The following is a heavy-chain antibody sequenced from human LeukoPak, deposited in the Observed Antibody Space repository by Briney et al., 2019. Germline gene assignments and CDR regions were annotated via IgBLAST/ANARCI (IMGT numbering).Heavy chain of an antibody. J-gene: IGHJ4*02. CDR3: ARLLGDSSGYYPRPFAY. V-gene: IGHV4-59*01. Sequence: SETLSLTCTVSGGSISSYYWSWIRQPPGKGLEWIGYIYYSGSTNYNPSLKSRVTISVDTSKNQFSLKLSSVTAADTAVYYCARLLGDSSGYYPRPFAYWGQGTLVTVSS. CDR2: IYYSGST. CDR1: GGSISSYY. D-gene: IGHD3-22*01.